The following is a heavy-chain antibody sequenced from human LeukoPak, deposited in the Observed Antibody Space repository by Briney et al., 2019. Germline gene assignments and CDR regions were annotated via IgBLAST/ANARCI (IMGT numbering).Heavy chain of an antibody. CDR2: ISSSSSYI. CDR1: GFTFSSYS. CDR3: ARVGIGAFDI. D-gene: IGHD2-21*01. V-gene: IGHV3-21*01. Sequence: GESLKISCAASGFTFSSYSMNWVRQAPGKGLEWVSSISSSSSYIYYADSVKGRFTISRDNAKNSLYLQMNSLRAEDTAVYYCARVGIGAFDIWGQGTMVTVSS. J-gene: IGHJ3*02.